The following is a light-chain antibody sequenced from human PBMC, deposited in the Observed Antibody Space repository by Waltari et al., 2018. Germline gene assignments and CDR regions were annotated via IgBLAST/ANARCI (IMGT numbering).Light chain of an antibody. Sequence: ETVLMQSPGTLSLSPGESATLSCRASQSISRYLIWYQQKPGQAPRLLIYGASTRAAGIPDRFSGSGSGTDFSLTISRLEPEDFAVYYCQNHERLPAVFGRGTKVEIK. CDR3: QNHERLPAV. CDR2: GAS. V-gene: IGKV3-20*01. J-gene: IGKJ1*01. CDR1: QSISRY.